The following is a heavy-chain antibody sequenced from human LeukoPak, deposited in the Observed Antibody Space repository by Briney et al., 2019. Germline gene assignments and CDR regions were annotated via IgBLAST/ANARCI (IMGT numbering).Heavy chain of an antibody. CDR2: ISYDGSNK. V-gene: IGHV3-30*04. J-gene: IGHJ5*02. Sequence: GGSLRLSCAASGFTFSSYAMHWVRQAPGKGLEWVAVISYDGSNKYYADSVKGRFTISRDNSKNTLYLQMNSLRAEDTAVYYCARDQGPRNWFDPWGQGTLVTVSS. CDR1: GFTFSSYA. CDR3: ARDQGPRNWFDP.